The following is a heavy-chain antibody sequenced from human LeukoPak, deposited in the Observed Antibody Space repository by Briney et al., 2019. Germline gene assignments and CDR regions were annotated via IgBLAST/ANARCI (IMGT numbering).Heavy chain of an antibody. CDR3: ARLSTGWYGHFDF. V-gene: IGHV3-7*03. CDR1: GFTLSYNW. CDR2: IKEDGSEK. D-gene: IGHD6-13*01. J-gene: IGHJ4*02. Sequence: GGSLRLSCAASGFTLSYNWMSWVRRAPGKGLEWVASIKEDGSEKYYVDSVKGRFTISRDNAKNSLYLQMNSLRAENTAVYYCARLSTGWYGHFDFWGQGTLVTVSS.